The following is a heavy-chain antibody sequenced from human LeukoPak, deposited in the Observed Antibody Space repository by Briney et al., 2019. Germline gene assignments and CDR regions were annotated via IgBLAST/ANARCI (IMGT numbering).Heavy chain of an antibody. CDR2: IYSGGST. V-gene: IGHV3-66*01. D-gene: IGHD2-15*01. CDR1: GFTVSSNY. J-gene: IGHJ4*02. CDR3: SKLSLQIVVVVFDY. Sequence: GGSLRLSCAASGFTVSSNYMSWVRQAPGKGLEWVSVIYSGGSTYYADSVKGRFTISRDNSKNTLYLQMNSLRAEDTAVYYCSKLSLQIVVVVFDYWGQGTLVTDSS.